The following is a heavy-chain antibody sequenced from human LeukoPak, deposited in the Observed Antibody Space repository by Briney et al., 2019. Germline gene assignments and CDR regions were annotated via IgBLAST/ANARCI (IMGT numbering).Heavy chain of an antibody. D-gene: IGHD6-19*01. CDR1: GGSFRGYY. CDR2: INHSGST. J-gene: IGHJ4*02. CDR3: ARRIGIAVAGSTFDY. V-gene: IGHV4-34*01. Sequence: SETLSLTCAVYGGSFRGYYWSWIRQPPGKGLEWIGEINHSGSTNYNPSLKGRVTISLDTSKTQFSLKLSSVTAADTAVYYCARRIGIAVAGSTFDYWGQGTLVTVSS.